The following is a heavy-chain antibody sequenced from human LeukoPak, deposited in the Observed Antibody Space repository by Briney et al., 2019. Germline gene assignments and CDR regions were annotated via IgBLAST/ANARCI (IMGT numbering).Heavy chain of an antibody. D-gene: IGHD6-19*01. CDR3: AKDRIAVAGWPDY. CDR1: GFTFSSYA. CDR2: ISYDGSNK. Sequence: TGGSLRLSCAASGFTFSSYAMHWVRQAPGKGLEWVAVISYDGSNKYYADSVKGRFTISRDNSKNTLYLQMNSLRAEDTAVYYCAKDRIAVAGWPDYWGQGTLVTVSS. J-gene: IGHJ4*02. V-gene: IGHV3-30-3*01.